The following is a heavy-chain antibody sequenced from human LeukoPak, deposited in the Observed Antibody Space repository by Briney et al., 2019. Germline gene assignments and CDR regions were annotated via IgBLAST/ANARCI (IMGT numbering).Heavy chain of an antibody. J-gene: IGHJ4*02. V-gene: IGHV3-9*03. CDR1: GFTFDDYA. Sequence: GRSLRLSCAASGFTFDDYAMHWVRQAPGQGLELVSGISWNSGSIGYADSVKGRFTISRDNAKNSQYLQMNSLRAEDMALYYCAKDHGDYDWFDYWGQGTLVTVSS. CDR2: ISWNSGSI. CDR3: AKDHGDYDWFDY. D-gene: IGHD4-17*01.